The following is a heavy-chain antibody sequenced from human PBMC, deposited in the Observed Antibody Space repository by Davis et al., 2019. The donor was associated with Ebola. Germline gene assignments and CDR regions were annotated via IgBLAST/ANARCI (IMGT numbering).Heavy chain of an antibody. J-gene: IGHJ4*02. D-gene: IGHD5-12*01. CDR3: ARGLGIVLSLTATSDFDY. V-gene: IGHV1-2*06. CDR2: INPNSGGT. Sequence: AASVKVSCKASGYTFTDYYILWVRQAPGQGLEWMGRINPNSGGTNYAQKFQGRVTMTRDTSISTAYMELSRLRSDDTAVYYCARGLGIVLSLTATSDFDYWGQGTLVTVSS. CDR1: GYTFTDYY.